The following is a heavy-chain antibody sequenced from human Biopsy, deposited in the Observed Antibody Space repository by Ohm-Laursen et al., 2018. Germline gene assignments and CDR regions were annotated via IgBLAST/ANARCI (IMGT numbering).Heavy chain of an antibody. CDR2: IYPNSGDT. V-gene: IGHV1-2*02. J-gene: IGHJ4*02. CDR1: GDAFLGYY. Sequence: SVKVSCKTSGDAFLGYYLHWVRQAPGQGLEWMGSIYPNSGDTDFAQKFQGRVSMTRDTSVSTAYLELSSLRSDDTAIYYCARDLLEWSLPSWGQGTLVTVSS. CDR3: ARDLLEWSLPS. D-gene: IGHD3-3*01.